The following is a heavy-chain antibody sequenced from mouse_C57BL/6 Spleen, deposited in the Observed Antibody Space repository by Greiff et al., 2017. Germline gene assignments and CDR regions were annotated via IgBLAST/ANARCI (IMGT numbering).Heavy chain of an antibody. V-gene: IGHV1-78*01. D-gene: IGHD2-13*01. CDR2: LYPRDGST. CDR1: GYTFTDHT. J-gene: IGHJ3*01. Sequence: VQLQQSDAELVKPGASVKISCKVSGYTFTDHTIHWMKQRPEQGLEWIGYLYPRDGSTKYNEKFKGKATLTANKSSSTAYMQLNSLTSEYSAVYCCAREGVTSGGFAYWGQGTLVTVSA. CDR3: AREGVTSGGFAY.